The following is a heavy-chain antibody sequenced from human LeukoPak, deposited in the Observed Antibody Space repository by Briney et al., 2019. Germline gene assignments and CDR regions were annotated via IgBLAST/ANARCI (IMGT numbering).Heavy chain of an antibody. J-gene: IGHJ5*02. Sequence: ASVKVSCKASGYTFTSYDINWVRQATGQGLEWMGWMNPNSGNTGYAQKFQGRVTMTRDMSTSTVYMELSSLRSEDTAVYYCARDLPRFGGLSNWFDPWGQGTLVTVSS. V-gene: IGHV1-8*02. CDR3: ARDLPRFGGLSNWFDP. CDR2: MNPNSGNT. D-gene: IGHD3-10*01. CDR1: GYTFTSYD.